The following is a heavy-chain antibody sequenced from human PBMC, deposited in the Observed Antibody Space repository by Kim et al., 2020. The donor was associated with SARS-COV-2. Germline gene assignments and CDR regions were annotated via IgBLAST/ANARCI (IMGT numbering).Heavy chain of an antibody. CDR3: TRENFWYFDL. V-gene: IGHV3-48*04. CDR2: ISSTSSTI. CDR1: GFTFSLYT. Sequence: GGSLRLSCAASGFTFSLYTMNWVRQAPGKGLEWISHISSTSSTIYYADSVKGRLTVSRDNAKNSLYLQMNSLRAEDTAIYFCTRENFWYFDLWGHGTLVT. J-gene: IGHJ2*01. D-gene: IGHD1-7*01.